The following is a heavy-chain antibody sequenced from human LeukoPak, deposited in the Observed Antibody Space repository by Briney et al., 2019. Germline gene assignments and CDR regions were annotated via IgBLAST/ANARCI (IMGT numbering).Heavy chain of an antibody. Sequence: ASVKVSCKASGYTFTSYGISWVRQAPGQGLEWMGWISAYNGNTNYAQKLQGRVTMTTDTSTSTAYMELRSLRSDDTAVYYCARDGSGSYYILTYYYYDMDVWGQGTTVTVSS. CDR2: ISAYNGNT. CDR3: ARDGSGSYYILTYYYYDMDV. CDR1: GYTFTSYG. J-gene: IGHJ6*02. V-gene: IGHV1-18*01. D-gene: IGHD3-10*01.